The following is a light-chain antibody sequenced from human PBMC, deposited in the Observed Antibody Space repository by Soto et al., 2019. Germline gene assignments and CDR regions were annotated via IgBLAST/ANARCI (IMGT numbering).Light chain of an antibody. Sequence: QSALTQPASVSGSPGQSITISCSGTSSDVGGYNYVSWYQQHPGKAPKLMIYDVRNRPSGVSNRFSGSKSGNTASLTISGLQAEDEADYYCSSYISSSSVVFGGGTKLTVL. CDR3: SSYISSSSVV. J-gene: IGLJ2*01. V-gene: IGLV2-14*01. CDR2: DVR. CDR1: SSDVGGYNY.